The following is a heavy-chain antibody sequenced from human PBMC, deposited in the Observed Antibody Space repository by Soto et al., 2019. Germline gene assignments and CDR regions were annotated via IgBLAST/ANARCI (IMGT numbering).Heavy chain of an antibody. CDR2: TYYRSKWYN. J-gene: IGHJ6*02. V-gene: IGHV6-1*01. CDR1: GDSVSNHSAS. CDR3: ASAYSGYGVYYYYGMDV. Sequence: SQTLSVTCDISGDSVSNHSASWNWIRQSPSRGLEWLGRTYYRSKWYNDYAVSVKSRITINPDTSKNQFSLQLNSVTPEDTAVYYCASAYSGYGVYYYYGMDVWGQGTTVTVSS. D-gene: IGHD5-12*01.